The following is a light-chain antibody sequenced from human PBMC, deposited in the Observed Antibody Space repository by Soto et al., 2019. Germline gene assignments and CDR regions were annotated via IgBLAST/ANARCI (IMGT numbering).Light chain of an antibody. Sequence: QSVLTQPPSASGSPGQSVTISCTGTSSDVGGYIYVSWYQQYPGKAPKLLLYEVSNRPPGVPDRFSGSKSGKTASLTIFGLQDDDEATYYRGSYTSINTTYVYGNGTKGTV. CDR2: EVS. J-gene: IGLJ1*01. V-gene: IGLV2-8*01. CDR1: SSDVGGYIY. CDR3: GSYTSINTTYV.